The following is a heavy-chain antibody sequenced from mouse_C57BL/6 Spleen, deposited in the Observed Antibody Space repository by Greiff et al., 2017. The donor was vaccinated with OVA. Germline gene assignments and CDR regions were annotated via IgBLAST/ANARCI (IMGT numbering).Heavy chain of an antibody. CDR1: GYTFTSYW. Sequence: QVQLQQPGTELVKPGASVKLSCKASGYTFTSYWMHWVKQRPGQGLEWIGNINPSNGGTNYNEKFKSKATLTVDKSSSPAYMQLSSRTSEDSAVYYCAREGGVIYLGNYNYWGQGTTLTVSS. CDR3: AREGGVIYLGNYNY. D-gene: IGHD2-1*01. V-gene: IGHV1-53*01. J-gene: IGHJ2*01. CDR2: INPSNGGT.